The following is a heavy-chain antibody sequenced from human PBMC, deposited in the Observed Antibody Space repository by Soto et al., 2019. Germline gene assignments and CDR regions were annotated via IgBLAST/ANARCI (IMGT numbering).Heavy chain of an antibody. CDR2: INHSGST. CDR1: GGSFSGYY. D-gene: IGHD3-10*01. Sequence: QVQLQQWGAGLLKPSETLSLTCAVYGGSFSGYYWSWIRQPPGKGLEWIGEINHSGSTNYNPSLKSRVNISVDTSKNQFSLKLSSVTAADTAVYYCARAQYDSDGSWSHHRPNYYYYMDVWGKGTTVTVSS. J-gene: IGHJ6*03. CDR3: ARAQYDSDGSWSHHRPNYYYYMDV. V-gene: IGHV4-34*01.